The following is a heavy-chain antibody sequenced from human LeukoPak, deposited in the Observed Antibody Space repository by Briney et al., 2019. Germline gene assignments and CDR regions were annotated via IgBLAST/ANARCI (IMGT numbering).Heavy chain of an antibody. CDR1: GYTLTELS. J-gene: IGHJ4*02. Sequence: ASVKVSCKVSGYTLTELSMHWVRQAPGKGLEWMGGFDPEDGETIYAQKFQGRVTMTEDTSTDTAYMELSSLRSEDTAVYYCATDPYYYDSSGYYSLYYWGQGTLVTVSS. CDR2: FDPEDGET. CDR3: ATDPYYYDSSGYYSLYY. D-gene: IGHD3-22*01. V-gene: IGHV1-24*01.